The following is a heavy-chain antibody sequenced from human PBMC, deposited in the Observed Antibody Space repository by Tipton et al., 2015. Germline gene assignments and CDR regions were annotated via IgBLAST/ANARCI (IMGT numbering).Heavy chain of an antibody. CDR2: ISDSGGGP. D-gene: IGHD6-19*01. V-gene: IGHV3-23*01. CDR1: GFTFSSYV. Sequence: SLRLSCAASGFTFSSYVMAWVRQTPGKGLEWVSVISDSGGGPYYADSVKGRFSISRDNSKNLLYLQMNSLRAEDTAVYYCAREGSGWYGADYWGQGTLVTVSS. J-gene: IGHJ4*02. CDR3: AREGSGWYGADY.